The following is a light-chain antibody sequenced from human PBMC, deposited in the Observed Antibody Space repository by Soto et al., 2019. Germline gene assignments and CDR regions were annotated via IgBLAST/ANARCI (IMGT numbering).Light chain of an antibody. J-gene: IGKJ1*01. CDR3: QQYGSSPPT. CDR2: GAS. V-gene: IGKV3-20*01. CDR1: QSVSSSY. Sequence: EIVLTQSPGTLSLTQGERATLSCRASQSVSSSYLAWYQQKPGQAPRLLIYGASSRATGIPDRFSGSGSGTDFTLTISRLEPEDSAVYYCQQYGSSPPTFGQGTKVEIK.